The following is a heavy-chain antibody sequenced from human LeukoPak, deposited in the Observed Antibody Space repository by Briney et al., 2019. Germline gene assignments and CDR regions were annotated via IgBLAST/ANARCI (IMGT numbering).Heavy chain of an antibody. V-gene: IGHV4-30-2*01. CDR2: IYHSGST. CDR1: GGSISSGGYY. Sequence: PSETLSLTCTVSGGSISSGGYYWSWIRQPPGKGLEWIGYIYHSGSTYYNPSLKSRVTISVDRSKNQFSLKLSSVTAADTAVYYCARDDLYYYDSSGYPPDAFDIWGQGTMVTVSS. CDR3: ARDDLYYYDSSGYPPDAFDI. D-gene: IGHD3-22*01. J-gene: IGHJ3*02.